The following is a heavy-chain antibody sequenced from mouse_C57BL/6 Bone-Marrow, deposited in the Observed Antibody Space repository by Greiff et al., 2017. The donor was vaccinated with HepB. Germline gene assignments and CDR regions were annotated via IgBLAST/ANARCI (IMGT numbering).Heavy chain of an antibody. D-gene: IGHD2-1*01. Sequence: EVKLVESGGDLVKPGGSLKLSCAASGFTFSSYGMSWVRQTPDKRLEWVATISSDGSYTYYPDSVKGRFTISRDNAKNTLYLQMSSLKSEAAAMYFYDSHMVPSYWYFDVWGTGTTVTVSS. CDR3: DSHMVPSYWYFDV. CDR2: ISSDGSYT. CDR1: GFTFSSYG. J-gene: IGHJ1*03. V-gene: IGHV5-6*01.